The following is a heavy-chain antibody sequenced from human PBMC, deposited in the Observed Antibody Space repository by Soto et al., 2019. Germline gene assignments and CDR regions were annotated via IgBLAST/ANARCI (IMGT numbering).Heavy chain of an antibody. CDR2: IYYSGST. J-gene: IGHJ6*02. D-gene: IGHD1-7*01. V-gene: IGHV4-39*01. CDR1: GGSISSSSYY. Sequence: LSLTCTVSGGSISSSSYYWGWIRQPPGKGLEWIGSIYYSGSTYYNPSLKSRVTISVDTSKNQFSLKLSSVTAADTAVYYCARMQLELRGYYYYGMDVWGQGTTVTVSS. CDR3: ARMQLELRGYYYYGMDV.